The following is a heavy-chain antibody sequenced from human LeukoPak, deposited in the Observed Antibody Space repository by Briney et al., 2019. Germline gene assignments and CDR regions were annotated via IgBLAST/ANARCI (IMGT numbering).Heavy chain of an antibody. CDR2: INHSGST. J-gene: IGHJ4*02. CDR1: GGTFSGYY. CDR3: ARGPAYYYDSSGYYPPLIDY. V-gene: IGHV4-34*01. D-gene: IGHD3-22*01. Sequence: SSETLSLTCAVYGGTFSGYYLSWIRQPPGKGLEWIGKINHSGSTNYNPAPKSRVTISVDTSKKQFSLKLSSVTAADTAVYYSARGPAYYYDSSGYYPPLIDYWGQGTLVTVSS.